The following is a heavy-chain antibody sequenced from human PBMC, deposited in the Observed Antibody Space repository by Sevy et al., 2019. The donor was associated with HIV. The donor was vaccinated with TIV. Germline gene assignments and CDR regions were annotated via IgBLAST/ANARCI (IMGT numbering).Heavy chain of an antibody. D-gene: IGHD7-27*01. J-gene: IGHJ4*02. CDR3: ARDNWGSIDY. CDR2: AYYNGRT. V-gene: IGHV4-59*01. CDR1: GGSLDVFG. Sequence: SETLSLTCTVSGGSLDVFGWTWVRQPPGKGLEWIGYAYYNGRTNYNPSLKSRLTIPVDTSARQFSLHLNSVTAADTAIYYCARDNWGSIDYWGQGILVTVSS.